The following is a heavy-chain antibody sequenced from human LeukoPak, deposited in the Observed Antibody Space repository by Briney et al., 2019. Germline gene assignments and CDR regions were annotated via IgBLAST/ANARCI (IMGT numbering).Heavy chain of an antibody. D-gene: IGHD3-16*01. J-gene: IGHJ6*03. CDR1: GGSISSYY. CDR2: IYYSGST. CDR3: AREIRPYYYYYMDV. Sequence: PSETLSLTCTVSGGSISSYYWSWIRQPPGKGLEWIGYIYYSGSTNYNPSLKSRVTISVDTSKNQFSLKLSSVTAADTAVYYCAREIRPYYYYYMDVWGKGTTVTVSS. V-gene: IGHV4-59*12.